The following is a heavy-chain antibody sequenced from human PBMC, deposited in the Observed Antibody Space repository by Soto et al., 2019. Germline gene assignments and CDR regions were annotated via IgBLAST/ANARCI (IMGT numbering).Heavy chain of an antibody. CDR1: GGTFSNYA. D-gene: IGHD6-19*01. V-gene: IGHV1-69*12. J-gene: IGHJ6*02. Sequence: QVQLVQSGAEVKKPGSSVKVSCKVSGGTFSNYAIDWVRLAPGHGLEWMGGIVPIFGTTYYTQKFQGRATIIADDSTTTAYLEMSSLRSEATAIYYCARVEAVASLYTFHGLDVWGQGTAVTVSS. CDR2: IVPIFGTT. CDR3: ARVEAVASLYTFHGLDV.